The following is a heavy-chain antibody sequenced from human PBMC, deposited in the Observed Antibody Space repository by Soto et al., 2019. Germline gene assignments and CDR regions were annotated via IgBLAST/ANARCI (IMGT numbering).Heavy chain of an antibody. CDR2: IYYSGST. CDR1: GGSISSYY. D-gene: IGHD1-26*01. J-gene: IGHJ4*02. CDR3: ARGGGSPDY. V-gene: IGHV4-59*08. Sequence: QVQLQESGPGLVKPSETLSLTCTVSGGSISSYYWSCIRQPPGKGLEWIGYIYYSGSTNYNPSLKRRATLYIDPSKNHFSLMLSSVTAADTAVYYCARGGGSPDYWAQGTLLTVSS.